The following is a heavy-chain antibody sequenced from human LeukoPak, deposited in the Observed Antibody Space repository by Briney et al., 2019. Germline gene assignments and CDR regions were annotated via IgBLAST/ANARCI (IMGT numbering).Heavy chain of an antibody. CDR2: ISWNSGSI. Sequence: GGSLRLSCAASGFTFDDYAMHWVRQAPGKGLEWVSGISWNSGSIGYADSVKGRFTISRDNAKNSLYLQMNSLRAEDTALYYCAKDSGAAAGHMRWYYFDYWGQGTLVTVSS. J-gene: IGHJ4*02. CDR1: GFTFDDYA. V-gene: IGHV3-9*01. D-gene: IGHD6-13*01. CDR3: AKDSGAAAGHMRWYYFDY.